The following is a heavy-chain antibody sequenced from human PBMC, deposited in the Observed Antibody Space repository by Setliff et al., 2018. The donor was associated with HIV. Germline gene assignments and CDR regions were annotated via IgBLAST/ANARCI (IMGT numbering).Heavy chain of an antibody. CDR2: IYSSGAT. Sequence: SETLSLTCSVSGGSITSGSYYWIWIRQPAGKGLEWIGHIYSSGATNYNPSLKSRVFISADTSKNEFSLTLSSVTAADTAVDYCARHTGGYTYSYDNDFDYWGQGTLVTVSS. J-gene: IGHJ4*02. CDR1: GGSITSGSYY. D-gene: IGHD5-18*01. CDR3: ARHTGGYTYSYDNDFDY. V-gene: IGHV4-61*09.